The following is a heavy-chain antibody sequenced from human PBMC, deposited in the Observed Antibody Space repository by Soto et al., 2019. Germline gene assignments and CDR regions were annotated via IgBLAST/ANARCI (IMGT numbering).Heavy chain of an antibody. CDR1: GDSISGYS. J-gene: IGHJ4*02. CDR2: VYYTGST. D-gene: IGHD6-13*01. CDR3: ARQSSLAAVVD. V-gene: IGHV4-59*08. Sequence: QVQLQESGPGLVKPSETLSLTCTVSGDSISGYSWSWIRQPPGKGLEGLGYVYYTGSTNYSPSLMGRVTISGDTSKNQFSLKLSSVTAADAAVYYCARQSSLAAVVDWGQGTLVTVSS.